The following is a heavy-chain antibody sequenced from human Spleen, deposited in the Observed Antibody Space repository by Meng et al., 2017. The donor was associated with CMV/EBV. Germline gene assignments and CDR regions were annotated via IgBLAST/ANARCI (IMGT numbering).Heavy chain of an antibody. J-gene: IGHJ6*02. CDR1: GGSISSSSYY. CDR3: ARAEYYDFWSGYYTGVYYYGMDV. Sequence: SETLSLTCTVSGGSISSSSYYWGWIRQPPGKGLEWIGSIYYSGSTNYNPSLKSRVTISVDTSKNQFSLKLSSVTAADTAGYYCARAEYYDFWSGYYTGVYYYGMDVWGQGTTVTVSS. D-gene: IGHD3-3*01. CDR2: IYYSGST. V-gene: IGHV4-39*07.